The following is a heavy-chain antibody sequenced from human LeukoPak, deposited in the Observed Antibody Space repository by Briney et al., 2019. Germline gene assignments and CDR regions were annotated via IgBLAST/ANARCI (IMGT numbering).Heavy chain of an antibody. Sequence: GGSLRLSCVISGFTFSRYAVHWVRQAPGKGLGWVSGIGVSDASTYYAGSVKGRFIVSRDTSKNTLYLQMNSLRAEDTAMYYCAKRSGSGSQEYFDYWGQGTVVTVSS. CDR2: IGVSDAST. V-gene: IGHV3-23*01. CDR3: AKRSGSGSQEYFDY. D-gene: IGHD3-10*01. J-gene: IGHJ4*02. CDR1: GFTFSRYA.